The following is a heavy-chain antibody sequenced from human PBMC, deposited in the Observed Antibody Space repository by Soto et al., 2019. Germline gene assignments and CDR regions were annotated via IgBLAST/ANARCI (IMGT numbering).Heavy chain of an antibody. V-gene: IGHV1-18*01. CDR2: ISTYNGNT. J-gene: IGHJ4*02. Sequence: ASVKVSCKASGYTFTAYGIAWVRQAPGQGLEWMGWISTYNGNTKYVQKLQGRVTMTRDTSTSTAYMELSSLRSEDTAVYYCARSIVVVTALDYWGQGTLVTVSS. CDR1: GYTFTAYG. D-gene: IGHD2-21*02. CDR3: ARSIVVVTALDY.